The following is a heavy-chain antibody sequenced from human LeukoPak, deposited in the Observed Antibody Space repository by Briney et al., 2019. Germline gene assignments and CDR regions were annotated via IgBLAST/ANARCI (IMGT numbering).Heavy chain of an antibody. CDR1: GFTFSSYW. CDR3: ARSSMITFGGVIVKAFDI. D-gene: IGHD3-16*02. V-gene: IGHV3-7*03. Sequence: GGSLRLSCAASGFTFSSYWMSWDRQAPGKGLEWVANIKQDGNEQYYVDPVKARFTISRHNAKNSLYLQINRLRAEDTAVYYCARSSMITFGGVIVKAFDIWCQGTMVTVSS. CDR2: IKQDGNEQ. J-gene: IGHJ3*02.